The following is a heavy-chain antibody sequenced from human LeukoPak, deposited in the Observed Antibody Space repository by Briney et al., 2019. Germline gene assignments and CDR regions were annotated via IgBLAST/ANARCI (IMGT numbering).Heavy chain of an antibody. D-gene: IGHD6-13*01. J-gene: IGHJ4*02. CDR1: GFTFSSYD. Sequence: SGGSLRLSCAASGFTFSSYDMHWVRQATGKGLEWVSAIGTAGDTYYPGSVKGRFTTSRENAKNSLYLQMNSLRAGDTAVYYCARGYSSSWYDYWGQGTLVTVSS. CDR3: ARGYSSSWYDY. CDR2: IGTAGDT. V-gene: IGHV3-13*01.